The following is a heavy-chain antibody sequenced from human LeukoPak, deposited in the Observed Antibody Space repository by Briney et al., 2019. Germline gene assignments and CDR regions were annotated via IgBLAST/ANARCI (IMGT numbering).Heavy chain of an antibody. CDR3: ARSVDYGDYGDYSYYYMDV. CDR1: GGTFSSYA. V-gene: IGHV1-69*05. CDR2: IIPIFGTA. Sequence: ASVKVSCKASGGTFSSYAISWVRQAPGQGLEWMGGIIPIFGTASYAQKFQGRVTITTDESTSTAYMELSSLRSEDTAVYYCARSVDYGDYGDYSYYYMDVWGKGTTVTVSS. J-gene: IGHJ6*03. D-gene: IGHD4-17*01.